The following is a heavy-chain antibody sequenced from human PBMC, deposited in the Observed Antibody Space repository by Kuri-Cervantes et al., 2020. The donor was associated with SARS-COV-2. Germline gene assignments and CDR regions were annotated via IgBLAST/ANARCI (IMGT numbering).Heavy chain of an antibody. Sequence: ETLSLTCAASGFTFSSYWMHWVRQAPGKGLVWVSRINSDGSSTSYADSVKGRFTISRDNAKNTLYLQMNSLRAEDTAVYYCAKDPYDFWSGYYLYYFDYWGQGTLVTVSS. CDR3: AKDPYDFWSGYYLYYFDY. CDR1: GFTFSSYW. V-gene: IGHV3-74*01. CDR2: INSDGSST. J-gene: IGHJ4*02. D-gene: IGHD3-3*01.